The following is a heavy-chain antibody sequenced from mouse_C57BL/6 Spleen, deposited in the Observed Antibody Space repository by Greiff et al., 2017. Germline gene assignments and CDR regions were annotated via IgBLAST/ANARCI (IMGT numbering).Heavy chain of an antibody. CDR2: ISGGGGNT. Sequence: EVQVVESGGGLVKPGGSLKLSCAASGFTFSSYTMSWVRQTPEKRLEWVATISGGGGNTYYPDSVKGRFTLSKDNAKNTLYLQLSILRSEDTAFYYGARHDRGALDYWGQATSFTASS. V-gene: IGHV5-9*01. J-gene: IGHJ4*01. CDR1: GFTFSSYT. CDR3: ARHDRGALDY.